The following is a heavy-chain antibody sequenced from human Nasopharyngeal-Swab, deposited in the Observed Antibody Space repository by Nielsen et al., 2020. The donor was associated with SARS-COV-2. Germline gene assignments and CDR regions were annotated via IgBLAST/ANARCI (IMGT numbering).Heavy chain of an antibody. J-gene: IGHJ3*02. CDR2: INYSGST. CDR3: ARFGVFDAFDI. Sequence: WIRQPPGKGLEWIGYINYSGSTYYNPSLKSRVIISVDTSKNEFSLKLTSVTAADTAVFYCARFGVFDAFDIWGQGTMVTVSS. V-gene: IGHV4-31*02. D-gene: IGHD5/OR15-5a*01.